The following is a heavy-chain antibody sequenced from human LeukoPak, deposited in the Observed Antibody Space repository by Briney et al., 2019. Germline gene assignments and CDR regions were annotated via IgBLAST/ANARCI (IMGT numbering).Heavy chain of an antibody. D-gene: IGHD3-22*01. CDR1: GFTFSSYW. J-gene: IGHJ4*02. CDR3: VRGEYDSLLDY. CDR2: IKQDGSEK. V-gene: IGHV3-7*01. Sequence: PGGSLRLSCAASGFTFSSYWMSWVRQAPGKGLEWVANIKQDGSEKYYVDSVKGRFTISRDNAKNSLSLQMNSLRAEDTAVYYCVRGEYDSLLDYWGQGTLVTVSS.